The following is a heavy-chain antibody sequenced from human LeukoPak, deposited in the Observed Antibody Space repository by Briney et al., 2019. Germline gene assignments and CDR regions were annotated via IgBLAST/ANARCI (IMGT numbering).Heavy chain of an antibody. CDR2: ISGSGGST. J-gene: IGHJ4*02. CDR3: AKLTTVVNPPFDY. CDR1: GFTFSSYA. Sequence: GWSLRLSCASSGFTFSSYAMSWVRQAPGKGLEWVSAISGSGGSTYYADSVKGRFTISRDNSKNTLYLQMNSLRAEDTAVYYCAKLTTVVNPPFDYWGQGTLVTVSS. D-gene: IGHD4-23*01. V-gene: IGHV3-23*01.